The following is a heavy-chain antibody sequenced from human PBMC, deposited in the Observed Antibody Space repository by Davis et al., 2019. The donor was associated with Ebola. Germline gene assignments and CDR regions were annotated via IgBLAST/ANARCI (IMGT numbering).Heavy chain of an antibody. V-gene: IGHV3-23*01. CDR1: GFTFGDYA. J-gene: IGHJ4*02. CDR2: ISGSGGST. D-gene: IGHD4-17*01. CDR3: ARDDYGDSYFDY. Sequence: RGSLRPSCPPPGFTFGDYAMSWVRQAPGKGLEWVSSISGSGGSTYYADSVKGRFTISRDNSKNTLYLQMTSLRAEDTAVYYCARDDYGDSYFDYWGQGTLVTVSS.